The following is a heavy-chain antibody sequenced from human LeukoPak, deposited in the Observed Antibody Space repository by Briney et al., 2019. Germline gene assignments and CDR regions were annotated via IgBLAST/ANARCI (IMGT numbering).Heavy chain of an antibody. Sequence: GASVKVSCKASGYTFTSYGISLVRQAPGQGLEWMGWISAYNGNTNYAQKLQGRVTMTTDTSTSTAYVELRSLRSDDTAVYYCARRRIAVAGTYDYWGQGTLVTVSS. CDR3: ARRRIAVAGTYDY. V-gene: IGHV1-18*01. CDR2: ISAYNGNT. J-gene: IGHJ4*02. CDR1: GYTFTSYG. D-gene: IGHD6-19*01.